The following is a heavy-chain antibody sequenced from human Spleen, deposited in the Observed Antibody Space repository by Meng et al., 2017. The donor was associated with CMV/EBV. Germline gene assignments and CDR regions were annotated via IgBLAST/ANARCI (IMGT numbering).Heavy chain of an antibody. Sequence: GESLKISCAASGFIFSDYYMTWIRQAPGKGLEWISYISSSGSIKKYADSVEGRFTISRDNAKKSLYLQMNSLRAEDTGFYYCAKARFVLAAHDYFDSWGQGTLVTVSS. CDR2: ISSSGSIK. CDR1: GFIFSDYY. D-gene: IGHD2-21*01. J-gene: IGHJ4*02. V-gene: IGHV3-11*04. CDR3: AKARFVLAAHDYFDS.